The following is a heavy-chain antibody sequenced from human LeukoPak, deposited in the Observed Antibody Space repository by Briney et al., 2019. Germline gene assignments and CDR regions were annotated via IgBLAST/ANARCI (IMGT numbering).Heavy chain of an antibody. D-gene: IGHD3-9*01. V-gene: IGHV4-59*01. CDR1: GGSISSNY. CDR2: MYYSGST. CDR3: ARGRYFDRLSGYWYFDL. Sequence: SETLSLTCTVSGGSISSNYWSWIRQHPGKGLGWIGYMYYSGSTNYNPSLKSRVTISVDTSKNQFSLKLNSVTAADTAVYYCARGRYFDRLSGYWYFDLWGCGTLVTVSS. J-gene: IGHJ2*01.